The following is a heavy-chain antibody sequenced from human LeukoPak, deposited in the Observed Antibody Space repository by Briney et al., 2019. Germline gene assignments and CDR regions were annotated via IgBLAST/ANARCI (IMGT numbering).Heavy chain of an antibody. D-gene: IGHD3-22*01. Sequence: EASVKVFCKASGFTFTSSAMQWVRQARGQRLEWIGWIVVGSGNTNYAQKFQERVTITRDMSTSTAYMELSSLRSEDTAVYYCTYYDSSGTSGYWGQGTLVIVSS. V-gene: IGHV1-58*02. J-gene: IGHJ4*02. CDR3: TYYDSSGTSGY. CDR2: IVVGSGNT. CDR1: GFTFTSSA.